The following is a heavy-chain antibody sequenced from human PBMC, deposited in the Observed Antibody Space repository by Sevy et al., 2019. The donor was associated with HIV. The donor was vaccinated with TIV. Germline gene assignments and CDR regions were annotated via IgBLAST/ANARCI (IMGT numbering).Heavy chain of an antibody. CDR2: LYSGSKT. V-gene: IGHV3-53*01. CDR1: GFPVSSSY. J-gene: IGHJ6*02. Sequence: GGSLRLSCAASGFPVSSSYMNWVRQAPGKGLEWVSVLYSGSKTDYSDSVKGRFTISRDNYKNTLYLQMNSLRAADTAVYYCARDKNTFYYGMDVWGQGTTVTVSS. D-gene: IGHD2-2*02. CDR3: ARDKNTFYYGMDV.